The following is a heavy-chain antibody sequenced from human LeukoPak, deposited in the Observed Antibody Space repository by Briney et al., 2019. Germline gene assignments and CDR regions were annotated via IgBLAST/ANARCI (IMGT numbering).Heavy chain of an antibody. D-gene: IGHD3-10*01. Sequence: PSETLSLTCTVSGGSLSSYFWGWIRQPPGKGLEWIRYIYYSGSTNYSPSLKSRVTISVDTSQNQFSLRLSSVTAADTAVYYCARDLSDYYGSGSYRPIDAFDIWGQGTMVTVSS. V-gene: IGHV4-59*12. CDR3: ARDLSDYYGSGSYRPIDAFDI. CDR1: GGSLSSYF. CDR2: IYYSGST. J-gene: IGHJ3*02.